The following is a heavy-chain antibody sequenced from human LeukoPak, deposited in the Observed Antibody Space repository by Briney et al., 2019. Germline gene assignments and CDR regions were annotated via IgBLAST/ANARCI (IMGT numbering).Heavy chain of an antibody. Sequence: ASVKVSCKASGYTFTGYYMHWVRQAPGQELEWMGWINPNSGGTNYAQKFQGWVTMTRDTSISTAYMELSRLRSDDTAVYYCARGRRTGYPPVYYFDYWGQGTLVTVSS. CDR3: ARGRRTGYPPVYYFDY. J-gene: IGHJ4*02. CDR1: GYTFTGYY. CDR2: INPNSGGT. D-gene: IGHD3/OR15-3a*01. V-gene: IGHV1-2*04.